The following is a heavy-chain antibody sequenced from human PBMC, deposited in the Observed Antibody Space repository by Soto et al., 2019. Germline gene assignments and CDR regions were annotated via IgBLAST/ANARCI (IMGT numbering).Heavy chain of an antibody. CDR3: AKNFVSGRNSFSNPYYYYGMDV. V-gene: IGHV3-30*18. D-gene: IGHD3-9*01. Sequence: QVQLVESGGGVVQPGRSLRLSCAASGFTFSSYGMHWVRQAPGKGLEWVAVISYDGSNKYYADSVKGRFTISRDNSKNTLYLQMNSLRAEDTAVYYCAKNFVSGRNSFSNPYYYYGMDVWGQGTTVTVSS. J-gene: IGHJ6*02. CDR1: GFTFSSYG. CDR2: ISYDGSNK.